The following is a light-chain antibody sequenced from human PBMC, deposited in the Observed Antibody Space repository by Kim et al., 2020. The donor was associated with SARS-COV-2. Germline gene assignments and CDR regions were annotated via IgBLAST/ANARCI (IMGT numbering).Light chain of an antibody. CDR1: QSVSSH. CDR3: QQRSNWLPIT. Sequence: EVVLTQSPATLSLSPGERATLSCRASQSVSSHLAWYQQKPGQAPRLLIYATSFRVTGVPGRFSGSGSGTDFTLTISSLEPEDFAVYYCQQRSNWLPITFGQGTRLEIK. CDR2: ATS. V-gene: IGKV3-11*01. J-gene: IGKJ5*01.